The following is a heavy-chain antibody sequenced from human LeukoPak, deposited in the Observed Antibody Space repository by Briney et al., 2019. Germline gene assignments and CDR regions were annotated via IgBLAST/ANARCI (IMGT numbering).Heavy chain of an antibody. D-gene: IGHD4-11*01. CDR1: GFTFSSYE. CDR2: ITSDGSTI. J-gene: IGHJ5*02. Sequence: GGSLRLSCAASGFTFSSYEMNWVRQAPGKGLQWVSYITSDGSTIHYADSVKGRFTISRDNARNSLYLQMNSLRAEDTAVYYCARYSSPVGNCFDPWGQGTLVTVSS. CDR3: ARYSSPVGNCFDP. V-gene: IGHV3-48*03.